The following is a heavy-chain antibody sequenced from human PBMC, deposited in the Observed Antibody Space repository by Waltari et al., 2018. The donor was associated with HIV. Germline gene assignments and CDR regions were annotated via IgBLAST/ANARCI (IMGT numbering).Heavy chain of an antibody. CDR3: AATVTTRGTFDY. D-gene: IGHD4-17*01. J-gene: IGHJ4*01. V-gene: IGHV3-21*01. Sequence: DAQLVEPGQGLDRPGDTLGLPHTVAGSTLIRSAINWVRQIPGKGLQWVSYISPTGDFIYHADSVQGRFIISRDNTKKSLYLQMKELRDADTGVYHCAATVTTRGTFDYWGNGTLVSV. CDR2: ISPTGDFI. CDR1: GSTLIRSA.